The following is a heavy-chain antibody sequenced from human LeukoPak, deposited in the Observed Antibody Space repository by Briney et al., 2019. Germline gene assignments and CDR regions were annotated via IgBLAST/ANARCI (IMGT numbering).Heavy chain of an antibody. J-gene: IGHJ5*02. CDR2: IYYSGHT. CDR1: GGSISSTSYY. Sequence: PSETLNLTCTVSGGSISSTSYYWDWIRQPPGKGLEWIGTIYYSGHTYYNPSLKSRVTISVDTSKNQFSLKLSSVTAADTAVYYCARGRYYGSGSYYFSFNWFDPWGQGALVTVSS. V-gene: IGHV4-39*01. CDR3: ARGRYYGSGSYYFSFNWFDP. D-gene: IGHD3-10*01.